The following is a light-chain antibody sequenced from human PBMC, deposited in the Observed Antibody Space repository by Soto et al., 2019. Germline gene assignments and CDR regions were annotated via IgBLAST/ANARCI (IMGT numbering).Light chain of an antibody. J-gene: IGKJ1*01. CDR1: QSVLFSPNNKNY. Sequence: DVVMTQSPDSLAVSLGERATINCKSSQSVLFSPNNKNYLAWFQQRQGQPPKLLIYWASAREFGVPDRFSGSGSGTDFTLTISSLQAEDVAVYYCQQYDTIPRTFGQGTKVEIK. CDR3: QQYDTIPRT. V-gene: IGKV4-1*01. CDR2: WAS.